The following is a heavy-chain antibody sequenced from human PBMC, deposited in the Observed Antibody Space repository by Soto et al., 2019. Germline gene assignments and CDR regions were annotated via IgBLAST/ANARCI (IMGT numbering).Heavy chain of an antibody. CDR2: TYYRSKWYN. J-gene: IGHJ6*02. CDR1: GDSVSSNSAA. D-gene: IGHD1-26*01. Sequence: SQTLSLTCAISGDSVSSNSAAWNWIRQSPSRGLEWLGRTYYRSKWYNDYAVSVKSRITINPDTSKNQFPLQLNSATPEDTAVYYCARVWWELPYYYYGMDVWGQGTTVTVSS. CDR3: ARVWWELPYYYYGMDV. V-gene: IGHV6-1*01.